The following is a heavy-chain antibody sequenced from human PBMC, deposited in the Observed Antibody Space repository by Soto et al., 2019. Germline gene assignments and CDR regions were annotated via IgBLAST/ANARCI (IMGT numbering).Heavy chain of an antibody. Sequence: QVQLQEAGPGLVKPSGTLSLTCAVSGGSISSSAWWSWVRQPPGKGLAWIGEIHHSGSTNYDPSLKSRITISVDRSKNQFSLELTSVTAADTAVYYCAGRSRTIEWGQGTQVTVSS. CDR1: GGSISSSAW. CDR2: IHHSGST. V-gene: IGHV4-4*02. CDR3: AGRSRTIE. D-gene: IGHD1-7*01. J-gene: IGHJ4*02.